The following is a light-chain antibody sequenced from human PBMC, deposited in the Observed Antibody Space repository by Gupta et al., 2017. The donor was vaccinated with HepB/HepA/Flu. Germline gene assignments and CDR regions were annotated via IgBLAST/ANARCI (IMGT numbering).Light chain of an antibody. CDR2: EVT. Sequence: QSALTQPPSASGSPGQSVTIPCTGTSSDVGGYKYVSWYQQHPGQAPKLIIYEVTKRPSGVPDRFSGSKSGNTASLTVAGLQTEDEADYYCSSYAGSDLYVVFGGGTKLTVL. CDR1: SSDVGGYKY. V-gene: IGLV2-8*01. CDR3: SSYAGSDLYVV. J-gene: IGLJ2*01.